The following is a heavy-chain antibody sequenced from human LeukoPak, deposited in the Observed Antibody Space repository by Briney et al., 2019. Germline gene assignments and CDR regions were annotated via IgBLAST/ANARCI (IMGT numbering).Heavy chain of an antibody. CDR2: IKSKTDGGTT. V-gene: IGHV3-15*01. Sequence: GGSLRLSCAASGFTFSKAWMSWVRQAPGRGLEWVGRIKSKTDGGTTDYAAPVKGRFTISRDDSKNTLYLQMNSLKTEDTAVFYCTTSFRRFRTVDYWGQGTLVTVSS. CDR3: TTSFRRFRTVDY. D-gene: IGHD2-2*01. CDR1: GFTFSKAW. J-gene: IGHJ4*02.